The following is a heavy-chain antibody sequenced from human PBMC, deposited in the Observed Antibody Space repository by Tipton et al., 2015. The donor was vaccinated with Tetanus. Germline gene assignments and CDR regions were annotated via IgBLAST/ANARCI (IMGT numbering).Heavy chain of an antibody. CDR2: IQYNGIT. CDR1: GGSISTNY. J-gene: IGHJ4*02. D-gene: IGHD2-21*01. V-gene: IGHV4-59*01. Sequence: TLSLTCAVSGGSISTNYWTWIRQSPGKGLEWIGYIQYNGITNYHPSLKSRVSISVDSSTSQFSLRLASVTAADTAVYYCARANDEFPKKGPFDSWGQGSLVIVSS. CDR3: ARANDEFPKKGPFDS.